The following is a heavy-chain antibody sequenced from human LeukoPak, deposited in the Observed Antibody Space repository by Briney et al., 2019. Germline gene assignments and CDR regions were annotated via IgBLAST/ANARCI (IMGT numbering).Heavy chain of an antibody. CDR3: ARLGGAFWSGNPIGRFDY. J-gene: IGHJ4*02. Sequence: SETLSLTCTVSGGSISSYYWSWIRQPPGKGLEWIGYIYCSGSTNYNPSLKSRVTISVDTSKNQFSLKLSSVTAADTAVYYCARLGGAFWSGNPIGRFDYWGQGTLVTVSS. D-gene: IGHD3-3*01. CDR2: IYCSGST. V-gene: IGHV4-59*08. CDR1: GGSISSYY.